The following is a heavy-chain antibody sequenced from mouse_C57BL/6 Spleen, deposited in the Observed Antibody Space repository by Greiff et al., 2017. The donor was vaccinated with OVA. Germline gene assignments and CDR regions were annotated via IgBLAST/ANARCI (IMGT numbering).Heavy chain of an antibody. V-gene: IGHV1-82*01. D-gene: IGHD1-1*01. CDR2: IYPGDGDT. Sequence: VQLQESGPELVKPGASVKISCKASGYAFSSSWMNWVKQRPGKGLEWIGRIYPGDGDTNYNGKFKGKATLTADESSSTAYMQLSSLTSEDSAVYFCASTVAMDYWGQGTSVTVSS. J-gene: IGHJ4*01. CDR1: GYAFSSSW. CDR3: ASTVAMDY.